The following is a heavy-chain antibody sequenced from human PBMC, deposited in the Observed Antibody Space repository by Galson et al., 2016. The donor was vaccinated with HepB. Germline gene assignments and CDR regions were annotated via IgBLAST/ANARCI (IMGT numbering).Heavy chain of an antibody. CDR3: ASDYGDYGTGRGWFAP. D-gene: IGHD4-17*01. V-gene: IGHV4-4*02. J-gene: IGHJ5*02. CDR1: GGSISSTNW. CDR2: IYQTGST. Sequence: SETLSLTCAVSGGSISSTNWWSWVRQPPGRGLEWIGEIYQTGSTNYNPSLESRVTISLDTSRNPFSLKLTSVTAADTAVYYLASDYGDYGTGRGWFAPWGQGTLVIVSS.